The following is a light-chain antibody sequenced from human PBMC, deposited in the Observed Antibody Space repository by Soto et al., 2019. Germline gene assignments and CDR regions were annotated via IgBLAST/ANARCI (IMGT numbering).Light chain of an antibody. J-gene: IGKJ4*01. CDR1: QSISSY. V-gene: IGKV1-39*01. Sequence: DIQVTQTPSSLSASVGDRLTITCRASQSISSYLNWYQQKPGEAPKLLIDAALSLNSGVPSRFSGSGDGTDFTLTIRSLQPEDFATYYGQQNFRPPRTFGGGNKVVIK. CDR2: AAL. CDR3: QQNFRPPRT.